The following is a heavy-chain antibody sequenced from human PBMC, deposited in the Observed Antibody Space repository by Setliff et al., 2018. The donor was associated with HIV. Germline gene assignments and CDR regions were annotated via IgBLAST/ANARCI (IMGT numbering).Heavy chain of an antibody. CDR2: IYYSGRT. J-gene: IGHJ3*02. Sequence: SETLSLTCTVSGYSISSGYYWGWIRQPPGKGLEWIGSIYYSGRTYYNPSLKSRVTISVDTSKNQSSLKLSSVTAADTAVYYCARSRIRGYYDTSPAMAFDIWGQGTMVTVSS. CDR1: GYSISSGYY. CDR3: ARSRIRGYYDTSPAMAFDI. D-gene: IGHD3-22*01. V-gene: IGHV4-38-2*02.